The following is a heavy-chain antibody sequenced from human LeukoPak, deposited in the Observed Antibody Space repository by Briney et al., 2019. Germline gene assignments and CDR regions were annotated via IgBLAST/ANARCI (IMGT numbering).Heavy chain of an antibody. Sequence: SETLSLTCTVSGGSINNYYWSWIRQPPGKGLEYIGYIYYSGSTDYSPSLKTRVTMSVDTSKNQFSLSLRSVTAADTAVYYCTRLSNSPIYSFYYYVGVWGKGTTVTVSS. CDR1: GGSINNYY. J-gene: IGHJ6*03. D-gene: IGHD6-6*01. V-gene: IGHV4-59*08. CDR2: IYYSGST. CDR3: TRLSNSPIYSFYYYVGV.